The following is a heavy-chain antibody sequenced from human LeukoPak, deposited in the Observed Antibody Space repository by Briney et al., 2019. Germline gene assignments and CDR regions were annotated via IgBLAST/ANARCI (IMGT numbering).Heavy chain of an antibody. CDR3: ARTDYYSVFFYC. J-gene: IGHJ4*02. CDR1: GGSISSSSYY. V-gene: IGHV4-30-4*08. D-gene: IGHD5/OR15-5a*01. Sequence: SETLSLTCTVSGGSISSSSYYWGWIRQPPGKGLEWIGYIYYSGSTYYTPPLKSRFTISVDTSKDQFSLKLSSVTAEDTAVYYRARTDYYSVFFYCWGQVILVTVSS. CDR2: IYYSGST.